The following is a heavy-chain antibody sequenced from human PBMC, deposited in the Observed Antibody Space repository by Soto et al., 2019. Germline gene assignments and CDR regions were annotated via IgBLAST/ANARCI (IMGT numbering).Heavy chain of an antibody. D-gene: IGHD2-15*01. CDR1: GASINSGGYY. J-gene: IGHJ6*02. Sequence: SETMYLTSSVSGASINSGGYYWSWILQYPGNGLEWIGYIYSSGTTYYNPSLKSRVTISLDASKSQFSLKLSSVTAADTAVYYCARDLHISCSGGSCSGSYYYYVMDVWGQGNTVTVFS. V-gene: IGHV4-31*03. CDR2: IYSSGTT. CDR3: ARDLHISCSGGSCSGSYYYYVMDV.